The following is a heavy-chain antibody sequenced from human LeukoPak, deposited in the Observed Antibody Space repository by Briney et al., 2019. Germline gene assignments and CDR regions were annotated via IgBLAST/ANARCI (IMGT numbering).Heavy chain of an antibody. CDR3: ARDWTGTSDY. CDR1: GYTFTDYY. D-gene: IGHD1-1*01. V-gene: IGHV1-2*06. Sequence: ASVKVSCKASGYTFTDYYMHWVRQAPGQGLEWMGRINPNTGGTNYAQRFQGRVTMTRDTSISTAYMELNRLRSDDTAMYYCARDWTGTSDYWAQGTLVTVSS. CDR2: INPNTGGT. J-gene: IGHJ4*02.